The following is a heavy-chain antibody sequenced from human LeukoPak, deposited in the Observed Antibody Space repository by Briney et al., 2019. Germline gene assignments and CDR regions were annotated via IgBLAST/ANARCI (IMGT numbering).Heavy chain of an antibody. CDR3: ASRTAMVSPFDY. D-gene: IGHD5-18*01. V-gene: IGHV5-51*01. Sequence: GESPEISRKGSWFIFTSFLIGWVRPVPGKGPEWIGIIYPGDSDTRYSPSFQGQVTISADKSISTAYLQWSSLKASDTAMYYCASRTAMVSPFDYWGQGALVTVSS. J-gene: IGHJ4*02. CDR2: IYPGDSDT. CDR1: WFIFTSFL.